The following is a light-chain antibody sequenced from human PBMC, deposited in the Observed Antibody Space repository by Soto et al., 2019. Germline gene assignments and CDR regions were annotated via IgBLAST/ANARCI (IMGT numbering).Light chain of an antibody. J-gene: IGKJ3*01. CDR3: QKYNSVPHT. V-gene: IGKV1-27*01. CDR2: AAS. CDR1: QGISKS. Sequence: DIQMTQSPSSLSASVGARVTITCRASQGISKSLAWYQQMPGKVPKLLIYAASTLQSGVSSRFSGSGSGTDFTLTVSGLQPEDVATYYCQKYNSVPHTFGPGTKVDIK.